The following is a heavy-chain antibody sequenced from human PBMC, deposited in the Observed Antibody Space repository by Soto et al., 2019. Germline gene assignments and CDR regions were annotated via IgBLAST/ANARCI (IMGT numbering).Heavy chain of an antibody. J-gene: IGHJ4*02. Sequence: GGSLRLSCAASGFTFSSYSMNWVRQAPGKGLEWVSSISSSSSYIYYADSVKGRFTISRDNAKNSLYLQMNSLRAEDTAVYYCARDPQYYDILTGYPDDYWGQGTLVTVSS. CDR1: GFTFSSYS. D-gene: IGHD3-9*01. CDR3: ARDPQYYDILTGYPDDY. V-gene: IGHV3-21*01. CDR2: ISSSSSYI.